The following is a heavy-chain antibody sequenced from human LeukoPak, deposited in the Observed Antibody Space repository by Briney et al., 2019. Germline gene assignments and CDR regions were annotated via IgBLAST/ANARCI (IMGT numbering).Heavy chain of an antibody. Sequence: SVKVSCKASGGTFSSYAISWVRQAPGQGLEWMGGIIPIFGTANYAQKFQGRVTITADESTSTAYMELSSLRSEDTAVYYCASHTTVTMEYNWFDPWGQGTLVTVSS. D-gene: IGHD4-17*01. CDR1: GGTFSSYA. CDR2: IIPIFGTA. J-gene: IGHJ5*02. V-gene: IGHV1-69*13. CDR3: ASHTTVTMEYNWFDP.